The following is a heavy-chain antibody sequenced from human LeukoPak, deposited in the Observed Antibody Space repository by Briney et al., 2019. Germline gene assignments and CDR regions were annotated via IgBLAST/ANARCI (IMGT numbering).Heavy chain of an antibody. J-gene: IGHJ6*03. Sequence: GASVKVSCKASGGTFNNYTISWVRQAPGQGLEWMGGIIPIFGTANYAQKFQGRVTITADKSTSTAYMELSSLRSEDTAVYYCASHNTYYYDSSVGSPEFGRYYYYMDVWGKGTTVTVSS. CDR1: GGTFNNYT. V-gene: IGHV1-69*06. CDR3: ASHNTYYYDSSVGSPEFGRYYYYMDV. D-gene: IGHD3-22*01. CDR2: IIPIFGTA.